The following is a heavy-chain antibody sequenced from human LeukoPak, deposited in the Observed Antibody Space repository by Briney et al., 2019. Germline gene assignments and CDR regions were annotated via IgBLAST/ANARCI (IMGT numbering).Heavy chain of an antibody. CDR1: GFTFSSYS. D-gene: IGHD6-19*01. CDR2: ISSSSSYI. V-gene: IGHV3-21*01. Sequence: PGGSLRLSCAAPGFTFSSYSMNWVRQAPGKGLEWVSSISSSSSYIYYADSVKGRFTISRDNAKNSLYLQMNSLRAEDTAVYYCARDSAVAGTYWGQGTLVTVSS. J-gene: IGHJ4*02. CDR3: ARDSAVAGTY.